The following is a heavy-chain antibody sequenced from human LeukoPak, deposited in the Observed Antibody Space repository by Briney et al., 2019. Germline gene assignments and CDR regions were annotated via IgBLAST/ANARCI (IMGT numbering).Heavy chain of an antibody. Sequence: HTGGSLRLSCAASGFTVSSNYMSWVRQAPGKGLEWVSVIYSGGSTYYADSVKGRFTISRDNSKNTLYLQMNSLRAEDTAVYYCATEGGSYGGRFDYWGQGTLVTVSS. D-gene: IGHD5-18*01. V-gene: IGHV3-53*01. CDR1: GFTVSSNY. CDR3: ATEGGSYGGRFDY. J-gene: IGHJ4*02. CDR2: IYSGGST.